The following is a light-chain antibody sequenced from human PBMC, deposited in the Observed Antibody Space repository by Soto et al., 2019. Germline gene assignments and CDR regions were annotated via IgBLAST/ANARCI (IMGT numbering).Light chain of an antibody. CDR1: NNDIGVYDF. CDR2: EVV. V-gene: IGLV2-8*01. CDR3: KSYAGSNTYV. J-gene: IGLJ1*01. Sequence: QSALTQPPSASGSPGQSVTISCTGTNNDIGVYDFVSWYQHHPGKAPRLIIYEVVQRPSGVPDRFSGSKSGNTASLTVSGLQAADEADYFCKSYAGSNTYVFGSVTKLTVL.